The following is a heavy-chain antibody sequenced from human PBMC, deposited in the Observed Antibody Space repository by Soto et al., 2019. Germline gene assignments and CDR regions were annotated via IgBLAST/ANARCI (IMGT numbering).Heavy chain of an antibody. J-gene: IGHJ4*02. D-gene: IGHD6-19*01. CDR3: AVAVAGPTAIGY. CDR2: INSDGSRT. CDR1: GFTFSSYW. V-gene: IGHV3-74*01. Sequence: GGSLRLSCAASGFTFSSYWTHWVRQAPGKGLVWVSRINSDGSRTSYADSVKGRFTISRDNSKNTLYLQMNSLRAEDTAVYYCAVAVAGPTAIGYWGQGTLVTVSS.